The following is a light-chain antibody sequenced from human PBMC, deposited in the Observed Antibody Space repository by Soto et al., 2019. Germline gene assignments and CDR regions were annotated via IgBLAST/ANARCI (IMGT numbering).Light chain of an antibody. CDR1: SSDVGNYNY. J-gene: IGLJ3*02. CDR2: EVS. CDR3: SSYTTSRTGV. V-gene: IGLV2-14*01. Sequence: QSALTQPASVSGSPGQSITISCTGTSSDVGNYNYVSWYQHHPGKAPKLLIYEVSYRPSGVSNRFSGSKSGNTASLTISGLQAEDESDYYCSSYTTSRTGVFGGGTKLTVL.